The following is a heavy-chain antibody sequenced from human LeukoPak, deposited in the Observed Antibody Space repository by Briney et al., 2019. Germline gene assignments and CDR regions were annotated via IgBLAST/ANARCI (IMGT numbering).Heavy chain of an antibody. J-gene: IGHJ3*02. CDR1: GGSISSGGYY. V-gene: IGHV4-31*03. CDR2: IYYSGST. Sequence: PSETLSLTCTVSGGSISSGGYYWSWIRQHPGKGLEYIGYIYYSGSTYYNPSLKSRLTISVDTSKNQFSLKLISVTAADTAVYFCARDDGGNNAFDIWGRGTLVTVSS. D-gene: IGHD4-23*01. CDR3: ARDDGGNNAFDI.